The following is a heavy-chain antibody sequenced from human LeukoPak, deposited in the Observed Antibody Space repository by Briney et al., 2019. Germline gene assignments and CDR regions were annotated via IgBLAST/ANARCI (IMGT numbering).Heavy chain of an antibody. Sequence: PSQTLSLTCTVSGGSISSGNYYWSWIRQPAGKGLEWIGRIYTSGSTNYNPSLKSRVTMSVDTSKNQFSLKLSSVTAADTAVYYCARIPRIAYAFDIWGQGTMVTVSS. CDR2: IYTSGST. D-gene: IGHD2-2*02. J-gene: IGHJ3*02. CDR1: GGSISSGNYY. CDR3: ARIPRIAYAFDI. V-gene: IGHV4-61*02.